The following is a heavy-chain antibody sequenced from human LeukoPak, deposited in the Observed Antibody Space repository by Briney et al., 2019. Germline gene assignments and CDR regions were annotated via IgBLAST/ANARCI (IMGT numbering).Heavy chain of an antibody. CDR1: GHSISGYS. CDR2: IHRNGSA. V-gene: IGHV4-4*07. D-gene: IGHD3-22*01. J-gene: IGHJ4*02. Sequence: PSETLSLTCHVSGHSISGYSWSWLRQPAGKGLEWIGRIHRNGSATHNPSLKSRVTMTVATSRTQFSLKLSSVTAADTAVYFCARDLSGFYDYWGLGTLVIVSS. CDR3: ARDLSGFYDY.